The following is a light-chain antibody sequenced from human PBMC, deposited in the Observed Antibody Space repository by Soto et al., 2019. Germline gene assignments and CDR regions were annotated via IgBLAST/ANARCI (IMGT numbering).Light chain of an antibody. CDR3: ATWDSSLSAAG. V-gene: IGLV1-51*01. J-gene: IGLJ1*01. Sequence: QSVLTQPPSVSVAPGQKVTISCSGSSSSIGNNYVSWYQHLPRTAPKLLIYDNDKRPSGIPDRFSGSKSGTSATLGITGLQTGDEADYYCATWDSSLSAAGFGPGTKVTIL. CDR1: SSSIGNNY. CDR2: DND.